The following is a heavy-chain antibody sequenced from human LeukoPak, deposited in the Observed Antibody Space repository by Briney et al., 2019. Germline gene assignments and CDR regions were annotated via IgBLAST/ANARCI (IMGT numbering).Heavy chain of an antibody. CDR3: ARDSVDDSSGYTPYYFDY. CDR1: GFTFSTYG. D-gene: IGHD3-22*01. J-gene: IGHJ4*02. V-gene: IGHV3-23*01. CDR2: ISGSGGST. Sequence: GGTLRLSCVASGFTFSTYGMSWVRQAPGKGLEWVSAISGSGGSTYYADSVKGRFTISRDNSKNSLYLQMNSLRAEDTALYYCARDSVDDSSGYTPYYFDYWGQGTLVTVSS.